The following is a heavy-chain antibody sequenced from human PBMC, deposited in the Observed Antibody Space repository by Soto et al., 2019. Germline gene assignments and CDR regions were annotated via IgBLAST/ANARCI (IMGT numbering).Heavy chain of an antibody. D-gene: IGHD1-1*01. J-gene: IGHJ3*01. V-gene: IGHV3-53*01. CDR1: GLTISGKKY. Sequence: DVQLVESGGGLIQPGESLRLSCAAFGLTISGKKYVAWLRQAPGKGLEWVSALYDVAGSFYADSVTGRFTTSSDSSKTTVYLPMNNLRPDDSAVYYCATWHEREHAFDVWGQGTTVTISS. CDR3: ATWHEREHAFDV. CDR2: LYDVAGS.